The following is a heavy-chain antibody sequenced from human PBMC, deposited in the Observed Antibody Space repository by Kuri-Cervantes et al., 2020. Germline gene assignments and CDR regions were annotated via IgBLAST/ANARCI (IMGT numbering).Heavy chain of an antibody. Sequence: ASVKVSCKASGYTFTSYGISWVRQAPGQGLEWMGWISAYNGNTNYAQKLQGRVTMTTDTSTSTAYMELRSLRSDDTAVYYCNTGTNWGSYRYPAEYYYYMDVWGKGTTVTVSS. CDR2: ISAYNGNT. D-gene: IGHD3-16*02. CDR3: NTGTNWGSYRYPAEYYYYMDV. J-gene: IGHJ6*03. V-gene: IGHV1-18*01. CDR1: GYTFTSYG.